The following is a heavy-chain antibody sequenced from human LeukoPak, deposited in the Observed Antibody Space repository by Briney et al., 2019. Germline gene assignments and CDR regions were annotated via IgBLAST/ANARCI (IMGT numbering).Heavy chain of an antibody. CDR2: IKSKTDGGTT. CDR1: GFTFSNAW. D-gene: IGHD3-22*01. V-gene: IGHV3-15*01. Sequence: GGSLRLSCAASGFTFSNAWMSWVRQAPGKGLEWVGRIKSKTDGGTTDYAAPVKGRFTISRDDSKNTLYLQMNSLKTEDTAVYYCSTTYYYDSSEGYWGQGTLVTVSS. J-gene: IGHJ4*02. CDR3: STTYYYDSSEGY.